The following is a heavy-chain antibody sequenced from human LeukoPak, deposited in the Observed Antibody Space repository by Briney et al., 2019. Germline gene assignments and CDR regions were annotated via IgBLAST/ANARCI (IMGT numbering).Heavy chain of an antibody. CDR2: ITWKSHRT. CDR1: GFTFDDDT. Sequence: EGSLRLSCAASGFTFDDDTMHWVRQTPGRGLEWVSFITWKSHRTHYADSVKGRFTVSRDNSKDSLYLQMNSLRTEDTGLYHCASEVGYRSLGYLGQGTLVTVSS. D-gene: IGHD3-3*01. V-gene: IGHV3-43*01. J-gene: IGHJ4*02. CDR3: ASEVGYRSLGY.